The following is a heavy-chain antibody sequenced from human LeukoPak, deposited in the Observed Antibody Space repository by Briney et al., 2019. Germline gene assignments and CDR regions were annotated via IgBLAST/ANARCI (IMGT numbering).Heavy chain of an antibody. D-gene: IGHD3-22*01. CDR3: ARRGERYYDSSGYYPGVNFDY. CDR1: GYKFTNYW. J-gene: IGHJ4*02. V-gene: IGHV5-51*01. Sequence: GESLQISCKGSGYKFTNYWIGWVRQMPGKGLEWMGIIYPGDSDTRYSPSFQGQVTISADKSISTAYLQWSSLKASDTAMYYCARRGERYYDSSGYYPGVNFDYWGQGTLVTVSS. CDR2: IYPGDSDT.